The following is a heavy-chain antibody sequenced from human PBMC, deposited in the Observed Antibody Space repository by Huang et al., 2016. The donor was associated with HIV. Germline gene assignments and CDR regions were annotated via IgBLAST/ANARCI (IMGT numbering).Heavy chain of an antibody. D-gene: IGHD2-21*02. CDR1: GESLSELS. CDR2: FDPENYET. J-gene: IGHJ4*02. Sequence: QVQLVQSGAEVRKSGASVRVSCKVSGESLSELSMQWVRQAPGRGLEWMGGFDPENYETIYAQKFQGRFTMTEDTSTDTAHMELSSLRSEDTAVYYCVVVVVTVPYWGQGTLVTVSS. CDR3: VVVVVTVPY. V-gene: IGHV1-24*01.